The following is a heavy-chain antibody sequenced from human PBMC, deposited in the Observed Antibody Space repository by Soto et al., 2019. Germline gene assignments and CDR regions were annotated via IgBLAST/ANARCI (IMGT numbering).Heavy chain of an antibody. J-gene: IGHJ4*02. Sequence: QVHLQESGPGLVKPSQTLSLNCTVSGGSVSSGDYYWTWIRQHPGKGLEWIGYISYTGYTYYNPSLEGRVSRSVDTSRTHFSLRLNSVTAADTAVYYCATTGGYGTPGDYWGQGTLVTVSS. CDR2: ISYTGYT. V-gene: IGHV4-31*03. CDR1: GGSVSSGDYY. CDR3: ATTGGYGTPGDY. D-gene: IGHD5-12*01.